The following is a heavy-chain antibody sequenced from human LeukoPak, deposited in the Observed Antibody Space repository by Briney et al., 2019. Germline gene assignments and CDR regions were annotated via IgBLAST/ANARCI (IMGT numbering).Heavy chain of an antibody. V-gene: IGHV3-23*01. CDR3: TKDGAFNGGGSFS. CDR1: GFSFTTYA. CDR2: ISGSGSSTT. J-gene: IGHJ4*02. D-gene: IGHD1-26*01. Sequence: GGTLGLSCAVSGFSFTTYAMRWVRQAPGQGLVWVAYISGSGSSTTYYADSVQGRFTLSRDLSQSTLYLYMNSLRADGTAVFYCTKDGAFNGGGSFSWGQGTPVTVSS.